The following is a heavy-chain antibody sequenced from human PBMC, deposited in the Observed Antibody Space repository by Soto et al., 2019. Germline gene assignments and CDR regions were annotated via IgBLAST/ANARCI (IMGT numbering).Heavy chain of an antibody. D-gene: IGHD2-15*01. Sequence: GESLKISCKSSGYKFTTFWLNWVRQTPGKGLEWLGRIDPTDSFTNYSPPFEGHVTISVDRSISTAYLQWNSLQASDTAIYYCARPASGGSRDAFDVWGQGTTVTVSS. V-gene: IGHV5-10-1*01. CDR2: IDPTDSFT. CDR1: GYKFTTFW. J-gene: IGHJ3*01. CDR3: ARPASGGSRDAFDV.